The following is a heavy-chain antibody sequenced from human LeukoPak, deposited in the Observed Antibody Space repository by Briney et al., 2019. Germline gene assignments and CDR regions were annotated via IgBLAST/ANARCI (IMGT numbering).Heavy chain of an antibody. D-gene: IGHD3-22*01. CDR3: AKDQGEDSSGYSTGYMDV. Sequence: GGSLRLSCAASGFTFSSYAMSWVRQAPGKGLEWVSAISGSGGSTYYADSVKGRFTISGDNSKNTLYLQMNSLRAEDTAVYYCAKDQGEDSSGYSTGYMDVWGKGTTVTVSS. J-gene: IGHJ6*03. CDR2: ISGSGGST. CDR1: GFTFSSYA. V-gene: IGHV3-23*01.